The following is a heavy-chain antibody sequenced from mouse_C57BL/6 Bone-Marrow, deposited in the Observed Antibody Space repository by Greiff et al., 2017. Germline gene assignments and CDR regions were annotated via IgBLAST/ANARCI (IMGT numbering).Heavy chain of an antibody. V-gene: IGHV5-12*01. CDR1: GFTFSDYY. CDR3: ASGGRPLYWYFDV. Sequence: EVMLVESGGGLVQPGGSLKLSCAASGFTFSDYYMYWVRQTPEKRLEWVAYISNGGGSTYYPDTVKGRFTISRDNAKNTLYLQMSRLKSEDTAMYYCASGGRPLYWYFDVWGTGTTVTVSS. D-gene: IGHD3-1*01. J-gene: IGHJ1*03. CDR2: ISNGGGST.